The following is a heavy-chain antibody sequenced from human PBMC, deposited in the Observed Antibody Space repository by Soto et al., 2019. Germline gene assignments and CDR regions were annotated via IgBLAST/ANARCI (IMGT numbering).Heavy chain of an antibody. CDR3: ARTYYYDSSGYYYRAFDI. V-gene: IGHV4-39*01. Sequence: SETLSLTCTVSGGSISSSSYYWGWIRQPPGKGLEWIGSIYYSGGTYYNPSLKSRVTISVDTSKNQFSLKLSSVTAADTAVYYCARTYYYDSSGYYYRAFDIWGQGTMVTVSS. CDR1: GGSISSSSYY. D-gene: IGHD3-22*01. CDR2: IYYSGGT. J-gene: IGHJ3*02.